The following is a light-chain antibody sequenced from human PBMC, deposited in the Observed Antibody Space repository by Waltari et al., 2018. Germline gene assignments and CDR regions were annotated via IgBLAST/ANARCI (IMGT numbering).Light chain of an antibody. J-gene: IGLJ2*01. V-gene: IGLV2-8*01. CDR1: SSDVGGTNY. Sequence: QSALTQPPSASGSPGQSVTISCTGTSSDVGGTNYVSWYQQHPGKAPKLVIYEVSQRPSGVPDRFSGSKSGNTASLTVSGLQAEDEAYYYCFSYAGSSFLFGGGTKLTVL. CDR2: EVS. CDR3: FSYAGSSFL.